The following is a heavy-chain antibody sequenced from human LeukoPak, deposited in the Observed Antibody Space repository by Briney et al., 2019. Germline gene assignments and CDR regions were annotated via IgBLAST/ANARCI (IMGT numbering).Heavy chain of an antibody. J-gene: IGHJ4*02. CDR2: IYPGDSDT. CDR1: GYSFTNYW. CDR3: ARRGIRSEEYDY. V-gene: IGHV5-51*01. D-gene: IGHD2/OR15-2a*01. Sequence: GESLKISCKGSGYSFTNYWIDWVRQMPGKGLEWMGIIYPGDSDTRYSPSYQGQVTISADKSINTAYLHWSSLKAPDTANYYCARRGIRSEEYDYWGQGTLVTVSS.